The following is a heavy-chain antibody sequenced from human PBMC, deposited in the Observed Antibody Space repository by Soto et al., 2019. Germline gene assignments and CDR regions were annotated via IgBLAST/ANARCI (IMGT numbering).Heavy chain of an antibody. Sequence: QGQLEQSGAEVRKPGSSVKVSCKASGGSFSSYAISWVRQAPGQGLEWMGGIVPVLGTSHSAQKFQGRVTFSTDDSTTTAYMELSSLRSADTAVYYCARDSPGGGYYYGMDVWGQGTTVTVSS. V-gene: IGHV1-69*01. CDR1: GGSFSSYA. J-gene: IGHJ6*02. CDR2: IVPVLGTS. CDR3: ARDSPGGGYYYGMDV. D-gene: IGHD3-16*01.